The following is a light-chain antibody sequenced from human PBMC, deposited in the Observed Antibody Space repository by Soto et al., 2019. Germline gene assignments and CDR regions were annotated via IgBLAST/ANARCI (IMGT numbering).Light chain of an antibody. CDR2: GAS. J-gene: IGKJ4*01. CDR1: QNVINS. CDR3: QHYHTWPLA. V-gene: IGKV3-15*01. Sequence: EILMTQSPATVSVSPGERATLSCRASQNVINSVAWYQQKPGQAPRLLIYGASSRATGTPARISGSGSGTEFPLTISSAQSEDFAVYYCQHYHTWPLAFGGGTKVEIK.